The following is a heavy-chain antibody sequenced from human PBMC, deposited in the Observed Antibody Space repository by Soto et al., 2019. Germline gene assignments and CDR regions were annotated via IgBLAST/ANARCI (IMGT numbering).Heavy chain of an antibody. D-gene: IGHD1-26*01. CDR1: GFTFSSYS. CDR2: ISSSSSYI. V-gene: IGHV3-21*01. J-gene: IGHJ3*02. CDR3: ARDSPPAYSGSYYADSDI. Sequence: GGSLRLSCAASGFTFSSYSMNWVRQAPGKGLEWVSSISSSSSYIYYADSVKGRFTISRDNAKNSLYLQMNSLRAEDTAVYYSARDSPPAYSGSYYADSDIWGPGTMVTVSS.